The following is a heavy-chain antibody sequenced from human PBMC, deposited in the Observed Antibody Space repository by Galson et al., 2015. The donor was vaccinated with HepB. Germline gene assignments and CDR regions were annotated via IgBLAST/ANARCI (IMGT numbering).Heavy chain of an antibody. CDR2: IKQDGSEK. CDR3: ARDKSGSGWCSMGNDY. D-gene: IGHD6-19*01. CDR1: GFTFSSYW. V-gene: IGHV3-7*03. Sequence: SLRLSCAASGFTFSSYWMSWVRQAPGKGLEWVANIKQDGSEKYYVDSVKGRFTISRDNAKNSLYLQMSSLRAEDTAVYYCARDKSGSGWCSMGNDYWGQGTLVTVSS. J-gene: IGHJ4*02.